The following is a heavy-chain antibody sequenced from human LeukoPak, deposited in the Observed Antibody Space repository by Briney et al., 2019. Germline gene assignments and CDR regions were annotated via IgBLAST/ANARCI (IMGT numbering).Heavy chain of an antibody. CDR1: GGSISDYY. CDR3: ATSGKTVYYYYGMDV. D-gene: IGHD6-25*01. Sequence: SETLSLTCTVSGGSISDYYWSWIRQPPGKGLEWIGYIYYSGSTNYNPSLKSRVTVSVDTSKNQFSLKLSSVTAADTAVYYCATSGKTVYYYYGMDVWGQGTTVTVSS. V-gene: IGHV4-59*08. CDR2: IYYSGST. J-gene: IGHJ6*02.